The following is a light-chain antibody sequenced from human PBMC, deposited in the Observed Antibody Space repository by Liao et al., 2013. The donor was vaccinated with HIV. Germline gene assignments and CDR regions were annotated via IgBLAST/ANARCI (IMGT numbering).Light chain of an antibody. CDR3: QAWDSSTSYV. J-gene: IGLJ1*01. CDR1: NIGSKS. CDR2: QDS. Sequence: SYXLTQPPSVSVAPGKTARITCGGNNIGSKSVHWYQQKPGQSPVLVIYQDSKRPSGIPERFSGSNSGNTATLTISGTQAMDEADYYCQAWDSSTSYVFGTGTKVTVL. V-gene: IGLV3-21*01.